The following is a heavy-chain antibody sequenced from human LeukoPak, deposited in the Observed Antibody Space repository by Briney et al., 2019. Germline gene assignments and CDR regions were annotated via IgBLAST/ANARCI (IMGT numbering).Heavy chain of an antibody. Sequence: ASVKVSCKASGYTFTSYYMHWVRQAPGQGLEWMGIINPSGGSTSYAQKFQGRVTMTRDTSTSTVYMELSSLRSEDTAVYYCARDRTVVITGYYYYYYGMDVWGQGTTVTVSS. J-gene: IGHJ6*02. CDR3: ARDRTVVITGYYYYYYGMDV. CDR1: GYTFTSYY. V-gene: IGHV1-46*01. D-gene: IGHD3-22*01. CDR2: INPSGGST.